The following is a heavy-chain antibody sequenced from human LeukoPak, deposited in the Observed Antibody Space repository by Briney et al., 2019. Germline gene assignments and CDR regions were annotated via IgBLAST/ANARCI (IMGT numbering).Heavy chain of an antibody. CDR3: ARLPTVTTGFDP. J-gene: IGHJ5*02. Sequence: ASVKVSCKASGYTFTSYGISWVRQAPGQGLEWMGWISAYNGNTNYAQKLQGRVTVTTDTSTSTAYMELRSLGSDDTAVYYCARLPTVTTGFDPWGQGTLVTVSS. D-gene: IGHD4-11*01. CDR1: GYTFTSYG. CDR2: ISAYNGNT. V-gene: IGHV1-18*01.